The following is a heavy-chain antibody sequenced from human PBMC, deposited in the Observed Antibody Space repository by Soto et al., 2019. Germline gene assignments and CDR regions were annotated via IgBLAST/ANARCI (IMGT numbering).Heavy chain of an antibody. CDR1: GGSISSYY. CDR2: IYYSGST. Sequence: PSETLSLTCTVSGGSISSYYWSWILQPPGKGLEWIGYIYYSGSTNYNPSLKSRVTISVDTSKNQFSLKLSSVTAADTAVYYCARIKWNDWNSPDRWFDPWGQGTLVTVS. J-gene: IGHJ5*02. D-gene: IGHD1-1*01. V-gene: IGHV4-59*08. CDR3: ARIKWNDWNSPDRWFDP.